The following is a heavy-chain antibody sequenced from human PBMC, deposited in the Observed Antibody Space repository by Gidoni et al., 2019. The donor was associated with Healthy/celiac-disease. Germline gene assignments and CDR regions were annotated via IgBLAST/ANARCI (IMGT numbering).Heavy chain of an antibody. CDR1: GGSISSSNW. D-gene: IGHD1-7*01. Sequence: QVQLQESGPGLVKPSGTLSLTCAVSGGSISSSNWWSWVRQPPGKGLEWIGEIYHSGSTNYNPSLKSRVTISVDKSKNQFSLKLSSVTAADTAVYYCARVNFSITGTTDYYGMDVWGQGTTVTVSS. V-gene: IGHV4-4*02. CDR3: ARVNFSITGTTDYYGMDV. J-gene: IGHJ6*02. CDR2: IYHSGST.